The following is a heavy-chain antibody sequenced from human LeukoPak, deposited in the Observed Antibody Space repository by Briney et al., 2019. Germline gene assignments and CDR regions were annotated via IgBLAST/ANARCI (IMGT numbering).Heavy chain of an antibody. Sequence: PGGSLRLSCAASGFTFSSYSMNWVRQAPGKGLEWVSYISSSSSTIYYADSVKGRFTISRDNAKNSLYLQMNSLRAGDTAVYYCARADYDFWSRYYYMDVWGKGTTVTVSS. V-gene: IGHV3-48*01. CDR2: ISSSSSTI. CDR3: ARADYDFWSRYYYMDV. D-gene: IGHD3-3*01. J-gene: IGHJ6*03. CDR1: GFTFSSYS.